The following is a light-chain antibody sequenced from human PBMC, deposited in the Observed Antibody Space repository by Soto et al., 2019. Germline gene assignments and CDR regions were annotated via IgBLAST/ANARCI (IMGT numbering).Light chain of an antibody. Sequence: EIVMTPSPATLSVSPGERATLSCLASQSVSSNLAWYQQKPGQAPRLLIYGASTRATGIPARFSGSGSGTELTLTLSSLQSEDFAVYYCQQYNDWGTFGQGTKVEIK. V-gene: IGKV3-15*01. J-gene: IGKJ1*01. CDR3: QQYNDWGT. CDR2: GAS. CDR1: QSVSSN.